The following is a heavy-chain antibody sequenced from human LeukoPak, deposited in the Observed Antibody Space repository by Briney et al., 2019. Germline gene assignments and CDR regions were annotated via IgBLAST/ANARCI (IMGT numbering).Heavy chain of an antibody. CDR1: GFTFSSYG. V-gene: IGHV3-30*18. D-gene: IGHD3-10*01. CDR3: AKDTPLSSGSDQVDYFDY. Sequence: PGGSLRLSCAASGFTFSSYGMHWVRQAPGKGLEWVAVISYDGSNKYYADSVKGRFTISRDNSKNTLYLQMNSLRAEDTAVYYCAKDTPLSSGSDQVDYFDYWGQGTLVTVSS. J-gene: IGHJ4*02. CDR2: ISYDGSNK.